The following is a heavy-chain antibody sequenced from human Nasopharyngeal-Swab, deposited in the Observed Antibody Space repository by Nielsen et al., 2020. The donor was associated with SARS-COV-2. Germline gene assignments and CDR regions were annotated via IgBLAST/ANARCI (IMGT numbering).Heavy chain of an antibody. D-gene: IGHD3-10*01. CDR3: ARAPYYGSGSYYYPAYNWFDP. CDR2: INSDGSNT. J-gene: IGHJ5*02. CDR1: GFTFSAYW. V-gene: IGHV3-74*01. Sequence: GESLKISCTASGFTFSAYWMYWVRQAPGKGLVWVSRINSDGSNTAYADSVKGRFSISRDNAKNTLYLQMNSLRAEDTAVYYCARAPYYGSGSYYYPAYNWFDPWGQGTLVTVSS.